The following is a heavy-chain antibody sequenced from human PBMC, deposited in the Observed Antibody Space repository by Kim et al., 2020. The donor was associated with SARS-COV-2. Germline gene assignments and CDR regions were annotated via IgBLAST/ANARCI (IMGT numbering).Heavy chain of an antibody. CDR2: IYPGDSDT. CDR3: ARAVAVAGHFDY. D-gene: IGHD6-19*01. CDR1: GYTFSSYW. Sequence: GESLKISCKGSGYTFSSYWIVWVRQMPGKGLEWVGFIYPGDSDTRYSPSFQGQVTMSVDKSMSTAYLQWSRLKASDTAMYYCARAVAVAGHFDYWGQGTLVTVSS. V-gene: IGHV5-51*06. J-gene: IGHJ4*02.